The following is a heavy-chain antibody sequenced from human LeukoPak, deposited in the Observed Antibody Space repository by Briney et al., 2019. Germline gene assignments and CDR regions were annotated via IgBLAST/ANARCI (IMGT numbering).Heavy chain of an antibody. Sequence: GASVKVSCKASGYTFTSYAMNWVRQAPGQGLEWMGWINTNTGNPTYAQGFTGRFVFSLDTSVSTAYLQISSLKAEDTAVYYCARERRSSSPGEQQLVRAFDIWGQGTMVTVSS. J-gene: IGHJ3*02. CDR2: INTNTGNP. CDR3: ARERRSSSPGEQQLVRAFDI. V-gene: IGHV7-4-1*02. D-gene: IGHD6-13*01. CDR1: GYTFTSYA.